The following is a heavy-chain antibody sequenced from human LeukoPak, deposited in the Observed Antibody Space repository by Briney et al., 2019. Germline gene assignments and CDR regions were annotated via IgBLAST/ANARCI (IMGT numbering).Heavy chain of an antibody. Sequence: GGSLRLSCAASGFTFSNFAVVWVRQAPGKGLEWVAVISYDGSNKYYADSVKGRFTISRDNSKNTLYLQMNSLRAEDTAVYYCAREDFDPWGQGTLVTVSS. V-gene: IGHV3-30-3*01. CDR2: ISYDGSNK. CDR1: GFTFSNFA. CDR3: AREDFDP. J-gene: IGHJ5*02.